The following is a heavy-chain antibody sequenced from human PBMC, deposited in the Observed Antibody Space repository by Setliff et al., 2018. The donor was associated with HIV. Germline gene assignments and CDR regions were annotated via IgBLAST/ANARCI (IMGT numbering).Heavy chain of an antibody. Sequence: PGGSLRLSCTASGFSFGDYAMSWFRQAPGKGLEWVGFIRSNAYGGTTECAASVKGRFTISRDDSKRIAYLQMNSLKTEDTGVYYCTRVNDAYGRALDYWGQGTRVTVSS. CDR2: IRSNAYGGTT. CDR3: TRVNDAYGRALDY. V-gene: IGHV3-49*03. J-gene: IGHJ4*02. CDR1: GFSFGDYA. D-gene: IGHD1-1*01.